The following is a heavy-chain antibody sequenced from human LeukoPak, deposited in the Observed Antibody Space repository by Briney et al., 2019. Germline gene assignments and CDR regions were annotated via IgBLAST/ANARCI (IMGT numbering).Heavy chain of an antibody. D-gene: IGHD1-26*01. V-gene: IGHV4-61*02. CDR2: IYTSGST. CDR3: AGERMGATWEAFDI. Sequence: SQTLSLTCTVSGGSISSGRYYWSWIRQPAGKGLEWIGRIYTSGSTNYNPSLKSRVTISVDTSKNQFSLKLSSVTAADTAVYYCAGERMGATWEAFDIWGQGTMVTVSS. CDR1: GGSISSGRYY. J-gene: IGHJ3*02.